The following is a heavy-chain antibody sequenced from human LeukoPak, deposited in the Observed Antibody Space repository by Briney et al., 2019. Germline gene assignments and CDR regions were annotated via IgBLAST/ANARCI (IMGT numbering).Heavy chain of an antibody. CDR1: GYRFITYL. CDR2: VNPNSGDT. J-gene: IGHJ4*02. V-gene: IGHV1-2*02. D-gene: IGHD1-1*01. Sequence: ASVEVSCKASGYRFITYLMHWARQAPGQGLEWMGWVNPNSGDTTYAQKFQGRVTMTRDTSISTVYMELSGLTSDDTAVYYCAKELTNYFDSWGQGTLVTASS. CDR3: AKELTNYFDS.